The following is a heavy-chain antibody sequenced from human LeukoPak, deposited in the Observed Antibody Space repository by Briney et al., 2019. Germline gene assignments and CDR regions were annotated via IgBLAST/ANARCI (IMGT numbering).Heavy chain of an antibody. J-gene: IGHJ4*02. V-gene: IGHV3-23*01. CDR3: AKDLSRKRLRPSYYFDY. CDR2: ISGSGGST. CDR1: GCTFSSYA. Sequence: GGSLTLSCAASGCTFSSYAMSWVRQPPGKGLEWVSAISGSGGSTYYADSVKGRFTTSRDNHKNTQYLQINSLRAEDTAVYCCAKDLSRKRLRPSYYFDYWGQGTLVTVSS. D-gene: IGHD6-25*01.